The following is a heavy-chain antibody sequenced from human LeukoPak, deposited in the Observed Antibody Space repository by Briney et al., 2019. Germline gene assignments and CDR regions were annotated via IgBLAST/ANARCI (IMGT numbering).Heavy chain of an antibody. D-gene: IGHD4-17*01. V-gene: IGHV3-21*01. CDR2: VSIGGSFI. CDR3: ARNKINTVTTGWYFDL. J-gene: IGHJ2*01. Sequence: PGGSLRLSCAASGFTFSSYGMNWVRQAPGKGLELVSFVSIGGSFIYYADSVKGRFTISRDDAKNSLYLQMNSLTAEDTAEYYCARNKINTVTTGWYFDLWGRGTLVSVSS. CDR1: GFTFSSYG.